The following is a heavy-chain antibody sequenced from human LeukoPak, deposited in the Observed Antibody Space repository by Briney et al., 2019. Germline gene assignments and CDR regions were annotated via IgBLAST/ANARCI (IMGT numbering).Heavy chain of an antibody. J-gene: IGHJ4*02. Sequence: ASVKVSCKASGYTFTSYAMNWVRQAPGQGLEWMGWINTNTGKPTYAQGFTGRFVFSLDTSASTTYLQINSLKTEDTALYYCAREIGHNFGNPDDWFYYFDTWGQGTPVTVSS. CDR1: GYTFTSYA. CDR2: INTNTGKP. D-gene: IGHD3-9*01. V-gene: IGHV7-4-1*02. CDR3: AREIGHNFGNPDDWFYYFDT.